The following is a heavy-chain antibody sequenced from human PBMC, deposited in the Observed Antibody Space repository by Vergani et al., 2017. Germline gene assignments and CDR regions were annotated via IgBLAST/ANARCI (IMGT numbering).Heavy chain of an antibody. CDR3: ARAPVNILPQGDIVVVVAAYFDY. Sequence: EVQLLESGGGLVQPGGSLRLSCAASGFTFSSYAMSWVRQAPGKGLEWVSAISGSGGSTYYADSVKGRFTISRDNSKNTLYLQMNSLRAEDTAVYYCARAPVNILPQGDIVVVVAAYFDYWGQGTLVTVSS. D-gene: IGHD2-15*01. V-gene: IGHV3-23*01. CDR1: GFTFSSYA. CDR2: ISGSGGST. J-gene: IGHJ4*02.